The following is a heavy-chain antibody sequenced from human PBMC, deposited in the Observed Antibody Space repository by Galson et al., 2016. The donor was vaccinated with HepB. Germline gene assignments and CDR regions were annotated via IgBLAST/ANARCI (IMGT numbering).Heavy chain of an antibody. V-gene: IGHV4-4*02. D-gene: IGHD2-2*01. J-gene: IGHJ5*02. Sequence: SETLSLTCGVSGGSINSTAWWSRVRQSPGKGLEWIGQIYHTGSTRYNPSLKSRVTISVDKSKNQFSLTLNSVTAADTAVYFCARLYIVEVPSEGFDPWGQGTLVTVSS. CDR1: GGSINSTAW. CDR2: IYHTGST. CDR3: ARLYIVEVPSEGFDP.